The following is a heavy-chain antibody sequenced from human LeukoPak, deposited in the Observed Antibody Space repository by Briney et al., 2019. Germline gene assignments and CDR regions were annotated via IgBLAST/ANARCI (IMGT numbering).Heavy chain of an antibody. CDR2: ISSSSSTI. CDR1: GFTFSSYS. D-gene: IGHD2-21*02. CDR3: ARDSDWAFDN. J-gene: IGHJ4*02. V-gene: IGHV3-48*02. Sequence: GGSLRLSCAASGFTFSSYSMNWVRQAPGKGLEWVSYISSSSSTIYYADSVKGRFTISRDNAKNVLYLQMNRLRDGDTAVYYCARDSDWAFDNWGQGTLVTVSS.